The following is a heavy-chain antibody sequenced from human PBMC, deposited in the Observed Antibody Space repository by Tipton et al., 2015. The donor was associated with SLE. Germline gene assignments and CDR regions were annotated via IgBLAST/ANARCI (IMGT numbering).Heavy chain of an antibody. J-gene: IGHJ4*02. CDR1: GGSINSGAYS. D-gene: IGHD2-2*01. CDR3: ARGCSSAPCYPSGGFDY. CDR2: IYHSGST. V-gene: IGHV4-30-2*01. Sequence: TLSLTCSVSGGSINSGAYSWSWIRQPPGKGLQSIGYIYHSGSTFYNPSLKSRVTISVDTSKSQFSLKLTSVTAADTAVYFCARGCSSAPCYPSGGFDYWGQGTLVTVSS.